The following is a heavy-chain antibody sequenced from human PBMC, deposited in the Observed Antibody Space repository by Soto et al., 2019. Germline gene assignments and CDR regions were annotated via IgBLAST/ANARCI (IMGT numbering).Heavy chain of an antibody. CDR2: ISAYNGNT. J-gene: IGHJ4*02. V-gene: IGHV1-18*01. CDR1: GYTFTSYG. CDR3: ASDGVSRGSYGSKTDY. D-gene: IGHD5-18*01. Sequence: ASVKVSCKASGYTFTSYGISWVRQAPGQGLEWMGWISAYNGNTNYAQKLQGRVTMTTDTSTSTAYMELRSLRSYDTAVYYSASDGVSRGSYGSKTDYWGQGTLVTVSS.